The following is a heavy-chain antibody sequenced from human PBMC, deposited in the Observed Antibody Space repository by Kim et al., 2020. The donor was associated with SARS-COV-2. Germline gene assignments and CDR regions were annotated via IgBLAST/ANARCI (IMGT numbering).Heavy chain of an antibody. CDR3: ARGFYDSSGYHDTLDF. V-gene: IGHV1-2*06. D-gene: IGHD3-22*01. Sequence: ASVKVSCKASGYSFTGYYMHWVRQAPGQGLEWMGRINPNSGATTYARNFRGRVTMTRDTSISTSYMELSSLRSDDTAVYYCARGFYDSSGYHDTLDFWGQGTLAPVSP. CDR1: GYSFTGYY. J-gene: IGHJ4*02. CDR2: INPNSGAT.